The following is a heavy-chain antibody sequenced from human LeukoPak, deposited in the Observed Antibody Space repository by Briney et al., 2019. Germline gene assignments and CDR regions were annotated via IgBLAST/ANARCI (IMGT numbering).Heavy chain of an antibody. J-gene: IGHJ4*02. Sequence: RASETLSPTCAVYGGSFSGYYWSWIRQPPGKGLEWIGEINHSGSTNYNPSLKSRVTISVDTSKNQFSLKLSSVTAADTAVYYCARGDGSGNFGESFDYWGQGTLVTVSS. CDR3: ARGDGSGNFGESFDY. CDR2: INHSGST. V-gene: IGHV4-34*01. CDR1: GGSFSGYY. D-gene: IGHD3-10*01.